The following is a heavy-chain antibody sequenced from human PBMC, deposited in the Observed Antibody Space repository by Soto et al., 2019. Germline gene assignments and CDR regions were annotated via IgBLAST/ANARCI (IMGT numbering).Heavy chain of an antibody. D-gene: IGHD2-2*01. J-gene: IGHJ5*02. Sequence: QVQLVQSGAEVKKPGASVKVSCKASGYTFTGYYMHWVRQAPGQGLEWMGWINPNSGGTNYAQKFQGRVTMTRDTSTSTAYMDLSRLRYDDTAVYYCASAARPLGVVPADMGGDWFEPWVQVTLVT. CDR2: INPNSGGT. CDR1: GYTFTGYY. V-gene: IGHV1-2*02. CDR3: ASAARPLGVVPADMGGDWFEP.